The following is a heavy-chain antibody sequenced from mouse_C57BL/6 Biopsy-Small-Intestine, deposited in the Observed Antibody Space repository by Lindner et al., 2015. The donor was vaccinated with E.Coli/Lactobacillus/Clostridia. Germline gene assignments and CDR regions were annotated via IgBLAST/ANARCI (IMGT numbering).Heavy chain of an antibody. CDR1: GYAFSSYW. CDR3: ARDTPFAY. Sequence: VQLQESGAELVKPGASVKISCKASGYAFSSYWMNWVKQRPGKGLEWIGQIYPGDGDTNYNGKFKGKATLTADKSFSTAYMQLSSLTSEDSAVYFCARDTPFAYWGQGTLVTVSA. D-gene: IGHD5-1-1*01. CDR2: IYPGDGDT. V-gene: IGHV1-80*01. J-gene: IGHJ3*01.